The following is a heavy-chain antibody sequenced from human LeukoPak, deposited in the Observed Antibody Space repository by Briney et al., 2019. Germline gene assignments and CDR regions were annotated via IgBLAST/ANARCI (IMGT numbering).Heavy chain of an antibody. V-gene: IGHV4-4*07. J-gene: IGHJ4*02. D-gene: IGHD1-26*01. CDR3: ARERRNSGSYYGSFDY. CDR1: GGSISSYY. Sequence: SETLSLTCTVPGGSISSYYWSWIRQPAGKGLEWIGRIYTSGSTNYNPSLKSRVTMSVDTSKNQFSLKLSSVTAADTAVYYCARERRNSGSYYGSFDYWGQGTLVTVSS. CDR2: IYTSGST.